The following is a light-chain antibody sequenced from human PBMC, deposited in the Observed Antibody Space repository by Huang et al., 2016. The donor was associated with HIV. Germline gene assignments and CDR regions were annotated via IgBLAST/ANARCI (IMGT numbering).Light chain of an antibody. J-gene: IGKJ1*01. CDR1: QSISSN. V-gene: IGKV3-15*01. Sequence: EIVMTQSPATLSVSPGERATLSCKASQSISSNLAWYQQKLGQAPRLRIYGSSTRATDIPARFSGSVSGTEFTLTISSLQSEDFALYFCHQYNNWPPWTFGQGTKVEIK. CDR2: GSS. CDR3: HQYNNWPPWT.